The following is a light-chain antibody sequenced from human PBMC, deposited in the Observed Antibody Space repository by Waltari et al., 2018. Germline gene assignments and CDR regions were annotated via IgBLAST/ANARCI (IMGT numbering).Light chain of an antibody. V-gene: IGKV3-15*01. Sequence: EIVMTQSPATLSVSPGERATLSCRASQSVSSNLAWYQQKPGQAPRLLIYGASTRAMGIPARFSGSGSGTEFTLTISSMQSEDFAVYYCQQYNNWPPLFTFGPGTKVDIK. CDR1: QSVSSN. CDR2: GAS. CDR3: QQYNNWPPLFT. J-gene: IGKJ3*01.